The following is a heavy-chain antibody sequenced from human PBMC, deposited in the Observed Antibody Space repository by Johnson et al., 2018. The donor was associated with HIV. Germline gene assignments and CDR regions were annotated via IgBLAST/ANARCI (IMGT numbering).Heavy chain of an antibody. D-gene: IGHD3-16*02. V-gene: IGHV3-11*01. Sequence: QVQLVESGGGVVQPGRSLRLSCAASGFPFSDYYMSWIRQAPGKGLEWVSYLSSSGSTIYYAESVKGRFPISRDTAQHSLYLQMNSRRAEDTALYYCARGLQITFGGVIDPPDVFDIWGQGTMVTVSS. CDR3: ARGLQITFGGVIDPPDVFDI. CDR2: LSSSGSTI. J-gene: IGHJ3*02. CDR1: GFPFSDYY.